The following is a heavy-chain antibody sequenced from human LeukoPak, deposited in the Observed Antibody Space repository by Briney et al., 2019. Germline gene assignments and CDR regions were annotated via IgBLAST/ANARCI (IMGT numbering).Heavy chain of an antibody. CDR2: VYTSGST. Sequence: SETLSLTCTVSGGSFSIYYWSWIRQPAGKGLEYIGRVYTSGSTNYNPSLKSRVTMSVDTSKKQFSLKLSSVTAADTAVYYCARHVQQLVLIDYWGQGTLVTVSS. D-gene: IGHD6-13*01. J-gene: IGHJ4*02. CDR3: ARHVQQLVLIDY. V-gene: IGHV4-4*07. CDR1: GGSFSIYY.